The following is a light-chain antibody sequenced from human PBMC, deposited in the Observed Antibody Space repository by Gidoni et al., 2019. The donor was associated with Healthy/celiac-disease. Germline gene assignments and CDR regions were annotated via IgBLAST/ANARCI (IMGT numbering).Light chain of an antibody. J-gene: IGKJ5*01. CDR2: AAS. V-gene: IGKV1-9*01. Sequence: EIQLTQSPFSLSASVGDRVTTTCRDSQGISCYLAWYKQKPGKAPKILIYAASTLQSGVPSSFSGSGSGSEFTLTISSLQPEDFATYYCQQINTYPLTFGQGTRLEIK. CDR1: QGISCY. CDR3: QQINTYPLT.